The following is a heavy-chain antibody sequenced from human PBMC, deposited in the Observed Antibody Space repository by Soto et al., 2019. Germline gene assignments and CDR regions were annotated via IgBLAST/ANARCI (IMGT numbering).Heavy chain of an antibody. CDR3: ARGGGYDN. CDR2: IYSSGST. Sequence: PSETLSLTCTVSGCSISSSDDYWSWIRQPPGKGLEWIGYIYSSGSTYCNPSLRSRATISADTSKNQFSLELTSVTAADTAVYYCARGGGYDNWGQGALVTVSS. J-gene: IGHJ4*02. D-gene: IGHD3-22*01. V-gene: IGHV4-30-4*01. CDR1: GCSISSSDDY.